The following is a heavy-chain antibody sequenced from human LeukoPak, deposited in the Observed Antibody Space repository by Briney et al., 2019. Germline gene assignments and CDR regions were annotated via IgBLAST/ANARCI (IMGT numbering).Heavy chain of an antibody. CDR3: ARGPSEIYFDN. V-gene: IGHV3-11*01. D-gene: IGHD5-24*01. CDR1: GFTFSDYY. CDR2: SSTSGSTE. J-gene: IGHJ4*02. Sequence: GGSLRLSCAASGFTFSDYYMSWVRQAPGKGLEWISYSSTSGSTEHYADSVKGRFTISRDNAKNSLYLQMNSLRAEDTAIYYFARGPSEIYFDNWGQGTLVTVSS.